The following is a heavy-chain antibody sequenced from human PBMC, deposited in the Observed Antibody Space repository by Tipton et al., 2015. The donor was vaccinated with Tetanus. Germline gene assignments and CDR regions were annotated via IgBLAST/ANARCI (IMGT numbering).Heavy chain of an antibody. CDR2: IYTSGST. D-gene: IGHD6-13*01. J-gene: IGHJ4*02. CDR3: ARGWGSSWYYFDY. CDR1: GDSISSFY. Sequence: GLVKPSETLSLSCSVSGDSISSFYWTWIRQPAGKGLEWIGRIYTSGSTNYNPSLKSRLIMSVDTSGRQFSLKLNSVTAADTAVYYWARGWGSSWYYFDYWGQGILVTVSS. V-gene: IGHV4-4*07.